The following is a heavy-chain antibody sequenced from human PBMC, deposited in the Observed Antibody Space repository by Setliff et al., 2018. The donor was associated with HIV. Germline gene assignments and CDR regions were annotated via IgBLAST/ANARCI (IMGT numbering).Heavy chain of an antibody. CDR3: ASAGPYCGDDCPYNWLTP. CDR2: INHSGST. D-gene: IGHD2-21*02. Sequence: PSETLSLTCAVYGGSFSGYYWSWIRQPPGKGLEWIGEINHSGSTNYNPSLKSRVTISVDTSKNLFSLTLRSVTAADTAVYYCASAGPYCGDDCPYNWLTPWGQGTVVTVSS. V-gene: IGHV4-34*01. CDR1: GGSFSGYY. J-gene: IGHJ5*02.